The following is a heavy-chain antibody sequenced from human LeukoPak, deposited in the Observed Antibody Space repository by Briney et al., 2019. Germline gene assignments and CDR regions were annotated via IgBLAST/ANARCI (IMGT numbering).Heavy chain of an antibody. D-gene: IGHD1-26*01. CDR2: IYYSGST. V-gene: IGHV4-30-4*08. CDR3: ARGIVGPLHFLDY. CDR1: GGSISSGDYY. J-gene: IGHJ4*02. Sequence: SETLSLTCTVSGGSISSGDYYWSWIRQPPGKGLEWIGYIYYSGSTYYNPSLKSRVTISVDTSKNQFSLKLSSVTAADTAVYYCARGIVGPLHFLDYWGQGTLVTVSS.